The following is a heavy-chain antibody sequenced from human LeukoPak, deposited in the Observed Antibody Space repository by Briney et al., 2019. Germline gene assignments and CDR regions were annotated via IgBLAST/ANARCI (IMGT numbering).Heavy chain of an antibody. Sequence: PSETLSLTCTVSGGSINNYYWSWIRQPPGKGLEWIGYIYYSGSTNYNPSLKSRITISVDTSKNQFSLKLSSVTAADTAVYYCARGRYGDYYFDLWGRGTLVTVSS. V-gene: IGHV4-59*01. D-gene: IGHD4-17*01. CDR1: GGSINNYY. CDR2: IYYSGST. CDR3: ARGRYGDYYFDL. J-gene: IGHJ2*01.